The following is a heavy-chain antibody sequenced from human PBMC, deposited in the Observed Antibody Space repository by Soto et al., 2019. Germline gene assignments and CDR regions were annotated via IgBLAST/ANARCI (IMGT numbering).Heavy chain of an antibody. D-gene: IGHD6-13*01. CDR2: IYYSGSP. J-gene: IGHJ6*02. Sequence: SETLSLTCTISGGSISSSSYYWGWIRQPPGKGLEWIGSIYYSGSPYYTPSLKSRVTISVDTSKNQFSLKLSSVTAADTAVYYRPRHLDPQQLVRVYYYYGMDVWGQGTTVS. CDR1: GGSISSSSYY. CDR3: PRHLDPQQLVRVYYYYGMDV. V-gene: IGHV4-39*01.